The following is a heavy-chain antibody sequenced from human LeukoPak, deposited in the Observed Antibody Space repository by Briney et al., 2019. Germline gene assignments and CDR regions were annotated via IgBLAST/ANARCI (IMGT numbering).Heavy chain of an antibody. CDR3: ARTKDCSSTSCYGAEFDY. D-gene: IGHD2-2*01. CDR1: GFTFSSYE. Sequence: PGGSLRLSCAASGFTFSSYEMNWVRQAPGKGLEWVSYISSSGSTIYYADSVKGRFIISRDNAKNSLYLQMNSLRAEDTAVYYCARTKDCSSTSCYGAEFDYWGQGTLVTVSS. CDR2: ISSSGSTI. J-gene: IGHJ4*02. V-gene: IGHV3-48*03.